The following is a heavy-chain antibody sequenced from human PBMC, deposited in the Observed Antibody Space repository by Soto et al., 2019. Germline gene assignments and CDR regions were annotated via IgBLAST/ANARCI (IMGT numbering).Heavy chain of an antibody. CDR3: ARSAITLFGVVSIPPHYYAEMDV. D-gene: IGHD3-3*01. Sequence: QVQLVQSGAEVKKPGSSVKVSCKASGGTFNRYAISWVRQAPGQGLEWMGGIIPIFGIGNDAQRFQGRVTITADESTGTAYMELSSRRSEETGVYYCARSAITLFGVVSIPPHYYAEMDVWGQGTTVTVSS. J-gene: IGHJ6*02. CDR1: GGTFNRYA. CDR2: IIPIFGIG. V-gene: IGHV1-69*01.